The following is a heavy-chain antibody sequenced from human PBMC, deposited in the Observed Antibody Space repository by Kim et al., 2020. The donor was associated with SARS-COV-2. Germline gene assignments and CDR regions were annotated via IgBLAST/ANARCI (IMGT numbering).Heavy chain of an antibody. CDR3: AKAAGYCSGGSCSTFFDY. CDR1: GFTFSSYG. Sequence: GGSLRLSCAASGFTFSSYGMHWVRQAPGKGLEWVAVIWYDGSNKYYADSVKGRFTLSRDNSKNTLYLQMNSLRAEDTALYYCAKAAGYCSGGSCSTFFDYWGQGTLVTVSS. V-gene: IGHV3-33*06. D-gene: IGHD2-15*01. CDR2: IWYDGSNK. J-gene: IGHJ4*02.